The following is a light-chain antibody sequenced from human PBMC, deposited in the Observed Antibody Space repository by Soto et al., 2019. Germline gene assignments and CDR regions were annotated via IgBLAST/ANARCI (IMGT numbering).Light chain of an antibody. CDR2: GAS. Sequence: EIVLTQSPGTLSLSPGERATLSCRASQTVSTNFLAWYQQKPGQAPRLLIYGASSRATGTPDRFSGSGSGTDFTLTISRLEPEDFATYYCQHFYTYSPWTFGQGTKVEV. V-gene: IGKV3-20*01. J-gene: IGKJ1*01. CDR3: QHFYTYSPWT. CDR1: QTVSTNF.